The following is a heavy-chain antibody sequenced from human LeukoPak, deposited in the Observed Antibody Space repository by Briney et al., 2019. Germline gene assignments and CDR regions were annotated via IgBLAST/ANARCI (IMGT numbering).Heavy chain of an antibody. CDR1: GGSISSSSYY. Sequence: SETLSLTCTVSGGSISSSSYYWGWIRQPPGKGLEWIGSIYYSGSTYYNPSLKSRVTISVDTSNNQFSLKLSSVTAADTAVYYCARTRPSGLRFFLGYYYMDVWGKGTTVTVSS. J-gene: IGHJ6*03. CDR2: IYYSGST. V-gene: IGHV4-39*01. CDR3: ARTRPSGLRFFLGYYYMDV. D-gene: IGHD3-3*01.